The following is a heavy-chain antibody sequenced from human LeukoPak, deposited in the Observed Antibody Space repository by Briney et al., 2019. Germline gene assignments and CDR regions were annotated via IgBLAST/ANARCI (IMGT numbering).Heavy chain of an antibody. D-gene: IGHD2-2*01. J-gene: IGHJ4*02. CDR3: ARLKLLWSNYFDY. Sequence: GGSLRLSCAASGFTFSSYRMNWVRQAPGKGLEWVSSISTSSSYIYYADSVKGRFTISRANAKNSLYLQMNSLRAEDTAVYYCARLKLLWSNYFDYWGQGTLVTVSS. V-gene: IGHV3-21*01. CDR1: GFTFSSYR. CDR2: ISTSSSYI.